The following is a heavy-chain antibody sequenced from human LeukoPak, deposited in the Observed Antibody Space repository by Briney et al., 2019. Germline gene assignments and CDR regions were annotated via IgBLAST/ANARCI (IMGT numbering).Heavy chain of an antibody. V-gene: IGHV3-30-3*01. J-gene: IGHJ1*01. CDR3: ARDLVVTAIHYFQH. Sequence: GGSLRLSCAASGFTFSSYAMHWVRQAPGKGLEWVAVTSYEGSNKQYADSVKGRFTISRDNSKNTLDLQMNSLRAEDTAVYYCARDLVVTAIHYFQHWGQGTLVTVSS. CDR2: TSYEGSNK. D-gene: IGHD2-21*02. CDR1: GFTFSSYA.